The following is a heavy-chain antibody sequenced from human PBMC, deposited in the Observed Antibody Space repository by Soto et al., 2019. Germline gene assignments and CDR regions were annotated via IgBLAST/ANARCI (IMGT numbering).Heavy chain of an antibody. CDR2: IDPSDSYT. J-gene: IGHJ4*02. CDR3: ARHYHDSSGSDY. Sequence: GESLKISCKGSGYSFSSYWISWVRQMPGKGLEWMGRIDPSDSYTNYSPSFQGHVTISADKSISTAYLQWSSLKASDTAMYYCARHYHDSSGSDYWGQGTLVTVSS. V-gene: IGHV5-10-1*01. CDR1: GYSFSSYW. D-gene: IGHD3-22*01.